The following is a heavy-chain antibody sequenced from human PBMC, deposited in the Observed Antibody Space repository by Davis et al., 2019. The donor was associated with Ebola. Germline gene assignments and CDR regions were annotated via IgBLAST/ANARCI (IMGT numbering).Heavy chain of an antibody. CDR2: INPNSGDT. CDR1: GYTFTGYY. J-gene: IGHJ6*02. CDR3: ARGYYDFWSGALNRYYYGMDV. V-gene: IGHV1-2*04. Sequence: ASVKVSCKASGYTFTGYYMHWVRQAPGQGLEWMGWINPNSGDTNYAKKFQGWVTMTRDTSISTAYMELSRLRSDDTAVYYCARGYYDFWSGALNRYYYGMDVWGQGTTVTVSS. D-gene: IGHD3-3*01.